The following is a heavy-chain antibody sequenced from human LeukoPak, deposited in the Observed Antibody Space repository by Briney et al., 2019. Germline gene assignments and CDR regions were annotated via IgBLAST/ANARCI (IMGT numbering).Heavy chain of an antibody. CDR3: AIEDIAVADE. D-gene: IGHD6-19*01. CDR2: ISSSSSYI. J-gene: IGHJ4*02. V-gene: IGHV3-21*01. CDR1: GFTFSSYW. Sequence: PGGSLRLSCAASGFTFSSYWMSWVRQAPGKGLEWVSSISSSSSYIYYADSVKGRFTISRDNAKNSLYLQMNSLRAEDTAVYYCAIEDIAVADEWGQGTLVTVSS.